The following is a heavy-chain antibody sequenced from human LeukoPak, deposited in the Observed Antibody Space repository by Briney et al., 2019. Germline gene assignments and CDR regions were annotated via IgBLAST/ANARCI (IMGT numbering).Heavy chain of an antibody. CDR1: GGSISSYY. Sequence: PSETLSLTCTVSGGSISSYYWSWIRQPPGRGLEWIGYIYYSGSTNYNPSLKSRVTISVDTSKNQFSLKLSSVTAADTAVYYCARMPRSPGFWGQGTLVTVSS. CDR3: ARMPRSPGF. V-gene: IGHV4-59*01. CDR2: IYYSGST. D-gene: IGHD2-2*01. J-gene: IGHJ4*02.